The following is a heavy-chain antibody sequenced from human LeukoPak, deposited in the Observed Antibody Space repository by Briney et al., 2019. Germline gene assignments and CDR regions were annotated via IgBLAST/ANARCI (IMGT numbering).Heavy chain of an antibody. Sequence: PGGSLRLSCAASGFTFSNYGMHWVRQAPGKGLEWVAGIWYDGSTYYTDSVKGRITISRDNSKNTLYLQMNTLGAEDTAVYYCARDQTTILSSFDIWGQGTMVTVSS. D-gene: IGHD3-9*01. CDR3: ARDQTTILSSFDI. CDR1: GFTFSNYG. J-gene: IGHJ3*02. V-gene: IGHV3-33*01. CDR2: IWYDGST.